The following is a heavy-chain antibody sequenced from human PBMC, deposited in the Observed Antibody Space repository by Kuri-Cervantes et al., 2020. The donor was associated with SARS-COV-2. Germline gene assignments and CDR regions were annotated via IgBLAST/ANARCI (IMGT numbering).Heavy chain of an antibody. D-gene: IGHD6-13*01. V-gene: IGHV7-4-1*02. Sequence: SVKVSCKASGYTFTSYAMNWVRQAPGQGLEWMGWINTNTGNPTYAQGFTGRFVFSLDTSVSTAYLQISSLKAEDTAVYYCARDWFSRPQYKTGYSSSFDPWGQGTLVTVSS. J-gene: IGHJ5*02. CDR2: INTNTGNP. CDR1: GYTFTSYA. CDR3: ARDWFSRPQYKTGYSSSFDP.